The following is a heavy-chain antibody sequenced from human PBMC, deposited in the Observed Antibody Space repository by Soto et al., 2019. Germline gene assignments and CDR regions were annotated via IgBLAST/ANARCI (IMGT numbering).Heavy chain of an antibody. CDR1: GFSFSSNG. V-gene: IGHV3-23*01. Sequence: GGSLTLSCAVSGFSFSSNGIYWVRLAPGKGLEWVSVISGVGGITYYADSGKGRFTISRDNSKNTLYMQMKSMRAGDTAVYYCLCGGNAMGLYFDYCGQPTLVPLS. J-gene: IGHJ4*02. CDR3: LCGGNAMGLYFDY. CDR2: ISGVGGIT. D-gene: IGHD1-26*01.